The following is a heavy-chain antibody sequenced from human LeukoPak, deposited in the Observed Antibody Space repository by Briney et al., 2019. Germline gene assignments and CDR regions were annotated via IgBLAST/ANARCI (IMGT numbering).Heavy chain of an antibody. J-gene: IGHJ4*02. CDR2: ISPSGSST. CDR1: GFTFRSYN. V-gene: IGHV3-21*01. CDR3: VRDFLGESGAGGC. Sequence: SGGSLRLSCAASGFTFRSYNMNWVRQAPGKGLDWVSSISPSGSSTYNADSVRGRFTISRDNAKDAVYLQMNSLRGEDTAVYYCVRDFLGESGAGGCWGQGTLVTVSS. D-gene: IGHD3-10*01.